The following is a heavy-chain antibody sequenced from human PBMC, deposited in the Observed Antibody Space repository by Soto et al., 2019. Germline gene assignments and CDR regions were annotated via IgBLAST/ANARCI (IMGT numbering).Heavy chain of an antibody. D-gene: IGHD3-10*01. CDR1: GGSFSGYY. Sequence: SETLSLTCAVYGGSFSGYYWSWIRQPPGKGLEWIGEINHSGSTNYNPSLKSRVTISVDTSKNQFSLKLSSVTAADTAVYYCGSGSYLGYWGQGTLVTVSS. CDR2: INHSGST. CDR3: GSGSYLGY. V-gene: IGHV4-34*01. J-gene: IGHJ4*02.